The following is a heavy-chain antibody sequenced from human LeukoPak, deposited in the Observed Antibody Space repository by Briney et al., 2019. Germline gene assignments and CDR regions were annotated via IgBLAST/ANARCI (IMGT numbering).Heavy chain of an antibody. J-gene: IGHJ6*03. Sequence: GGSLRLSCAASGFTFSSYSMNWVRQAPGKGLEWVSSISTSTNYIYYADSVKGRFTISRDNAKNSLYLQMNSLRAEDTAVYFCARQLYRSSSRDGYMDVWGKGTTVTVSS. CDR1: GFTFSSYS. V-gene: IGHV3-21*01. CDR3: ARQLYRSSSRDGYMDV. CDR2: ISTSTNYI. D-gene: IGHD6-6*01.